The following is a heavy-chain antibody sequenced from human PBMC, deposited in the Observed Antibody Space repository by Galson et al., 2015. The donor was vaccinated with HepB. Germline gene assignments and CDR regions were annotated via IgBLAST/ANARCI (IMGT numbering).Heavy chain of an antibody. D-gene: IGHD6-13*01. CDR3: ARTPKAIAASGKGGPIDY. V-gene: IGHV3-21*01. CDR2: IRSSIRYI. J-gene: IGHJ4*02. CDR1: GFTFNSYN. Sequence: SLRLSCAASGFTFNSYNMNWVRQAPGKGLEWVSSIRSSIRYISYADSVQGRFTISRDNAKNSLYLQMNSLRAEDTAVYYCARTPKAIAASGKGGPIDYWGQGTLVTVSS.